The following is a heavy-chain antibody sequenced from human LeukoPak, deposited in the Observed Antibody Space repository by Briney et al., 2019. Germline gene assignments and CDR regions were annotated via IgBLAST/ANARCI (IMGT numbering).Heavy chain of an antibody. CDR3: ARGAVAGTLIYYYYYMDV. J-gene: IGHJ6*03. CDR1: GYTFTSYD. D-gene: IGHD6-19*01. CDR2: MNPNSGNT. V-gene: IGHV1-8*01. Sequence: ASVKVSCKASGYTFTSYDINWVRQATGQGLEWMGWMNPNSGNTGYAQKFQGRVTITRNTSISTAYMELSSLRSEDTAVYYCARGAVAGTLIYYYYYMDVWGKGTTVTVSS.